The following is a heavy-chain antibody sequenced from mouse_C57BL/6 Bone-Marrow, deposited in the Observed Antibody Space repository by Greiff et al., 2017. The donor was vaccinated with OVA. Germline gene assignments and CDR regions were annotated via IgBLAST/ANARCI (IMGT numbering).Heavy chain of an antibody. J-gene: IGHJ1*03. CDR2: SRNKANDYTT. CDR1: GFTFSDFY. V-gene: IGHV7-1*01. Sequence: EVQLVESGGGLVQSGRSLRLSCATSGFTFSDFYMEWVRQAPGKGLEWIAASRNKANDYTTEYSASVKGRFIVSRDTSQSILYLQMNALRAEDTAIYYCARDAHYYGSSYGYWYFDVWGTGTTVTVSS. D-gene: IGHD1-1*01. CDR3: ARDAHYYGSSYGYWYFDV.